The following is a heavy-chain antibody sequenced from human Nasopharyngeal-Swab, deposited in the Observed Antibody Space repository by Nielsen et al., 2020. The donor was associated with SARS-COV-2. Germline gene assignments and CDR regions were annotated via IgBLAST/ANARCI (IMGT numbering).Heavy chain of an antibody. D-gene: IGHD3-22*01. Sequence: GASLKISCAPSGFTFRSYGIHWVRLAPGKGLEWVALISYDGSNKYYADSVKGRFTISRDNSKNTLYLQMNSLRAEDTAVYHCAKEVVPRNYYYNYYMDVWGRGTTVTVSS. CDR1: GFTFRSYG. V-gene: IGHV3-30*18. CDR3: AKEVVPRNYYYNYYMDV. CDR2: ISYDGSNK. J-gene: IGHJ6*03.